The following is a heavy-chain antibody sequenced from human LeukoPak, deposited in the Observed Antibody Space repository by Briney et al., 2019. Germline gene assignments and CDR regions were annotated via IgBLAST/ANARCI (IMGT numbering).Heavy chain of an antibody. CDR3: AMATWVGGLDY. J-gene: IGHJ4*02. D-gene: IGHD1-26*01. V-gene: IGHV3-66*01. Sequence: PGGSLRLSCAATGFTFSRYAMSWVRQGPGKALEWVSVIYTGGSTYYADSVEGRFTISRDNSKNTLYLQMNSLRAGDTAVYYCAMATWVGGLDYWGQGTLVTVSS. CDR1: GFTFSRYA. CDR2: IYTGGST.